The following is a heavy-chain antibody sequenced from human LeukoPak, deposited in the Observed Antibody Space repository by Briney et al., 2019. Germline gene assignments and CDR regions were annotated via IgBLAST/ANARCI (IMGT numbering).Heavy chain of an antibody. Sequence: GGSLRLSCAASGFAFSTCAMGWVRQAPGKGLGWVSAISGSGGSTFYADSVKGRFTISRDNSKNTLYLQMNSLRAEDTAVYYCASPTRLRSIPYYYYGMDVWGQGTTVTVSS. J-gene: IGHJ6*02. CDR2: ISGSGGST. V-gene: IGHV3-23*01. D-gene: IGHD4-17*01. CDR3: ASPTRLRSIPYYYYGMDV. CDR1: GFAFSTCA.